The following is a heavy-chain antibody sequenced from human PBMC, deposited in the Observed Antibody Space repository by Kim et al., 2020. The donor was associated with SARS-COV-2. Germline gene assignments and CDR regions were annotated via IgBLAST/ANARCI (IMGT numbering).Heavy chain of an antibody. D-gene: IGHD3-9*01. CDR3: ATPQPLTGSLSVDV. Sequence: SETLSLTCTVSGGSIGSSSHYWGWVRQPPGKGLEWLGSISYSGTTHYNPSLKGRVTISADTSKNQFSLILSSVTAADTAVYYCATPQPLTGSLSVDVWGQGTTFTVSS. CDR1: GGSIGSSSHY. V-gene: IGHV4-39*01. CDR2: ISYSGTT. J-gene: IGHJ6*02.